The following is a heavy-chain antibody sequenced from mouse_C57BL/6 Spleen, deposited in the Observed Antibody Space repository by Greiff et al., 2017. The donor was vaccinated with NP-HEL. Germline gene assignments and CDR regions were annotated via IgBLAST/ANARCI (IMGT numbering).Heavy chain of an antibody. CDR3: ARGYNKEAIDD. V-gene: IGHV1-69*01. D-gene: IGHD1-3*01. CDR1: GYTFTSYG. Sequence: QVQLQQPGAELVMPGASVKLSCKASGYTFTSYGMHWVNQRPGQGLEWIGEIDPSDSYTTYDQKFKGKFTLTVDKSSSTAYMQLSSLRSEDSAVYYCARGYNKEAIDDWGTGTSVTVSS. J-gene: IGHJ4*01. CDR2: IDPSDSYT.